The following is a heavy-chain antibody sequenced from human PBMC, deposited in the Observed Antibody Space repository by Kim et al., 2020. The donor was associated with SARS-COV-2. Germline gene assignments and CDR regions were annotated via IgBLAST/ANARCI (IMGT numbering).Heavy chain of an antibody. V-gene: IGHV3-66*01. CDR3: ARDRIGDSSGYYYDYYYYYMDV. Sequence: GGSLRLSCAASGFTVSSNYMSWVRQAPGKGLEWVSVIYSGGSTYYADSVKGRFTISRDNSKNTLYLQMNSLRAEDTAVYYCARDRIGDSSGYYYDYYYYYMDVWGKGTTVTVSS. J-gene: IGHJ6*03. D-gene: IGHD3-22*01. CDR2: IYSGGST. CDR1: GFTVSSNY.